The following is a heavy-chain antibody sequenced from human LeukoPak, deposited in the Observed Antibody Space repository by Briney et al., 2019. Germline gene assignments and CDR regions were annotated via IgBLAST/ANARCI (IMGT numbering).Heavy chain of an antibody. CDR3: ARAYGGNYFFDY. CDR1: GGSISSSSYY. J-gene: IGHJ4*02. D-gene: IGHD4/OR15-4a*01. Sequence: PSETLSLTCTVSGGSISSSSYYWGWIRQPPGKGLEWIGSIYYSGSTYCNPSLKSRVTISVDTSKNQFSLKLSSVTAADTAVYYCARAYGGNYFFDYWGQGTLVTVSS. V-gene: IGHV4-39*01. CDR2: IYYSGST.